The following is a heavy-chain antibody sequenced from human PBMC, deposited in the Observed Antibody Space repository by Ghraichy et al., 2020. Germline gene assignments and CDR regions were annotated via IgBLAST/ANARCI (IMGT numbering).Heavy chain of an antibody. V-gene: IGHV1-8*01. CDR2: MNPNSGNT. D-gene: IGHD3-22*01. Sequence: ASVKVSCKASGYTFTSYDINWVRQATGQGLEWMGWMNPNSGNTGYAQKFQGRVTMTRNTSISTAYMELSSLRSEDTAVYYCARRLGLSYYDSSGYDDYWGQGTLVTVSS. CDR3: ARRLGLSYYDSSGYDDY. CDR1: GYTFTSYD. J-gene: IGHJ4*02.